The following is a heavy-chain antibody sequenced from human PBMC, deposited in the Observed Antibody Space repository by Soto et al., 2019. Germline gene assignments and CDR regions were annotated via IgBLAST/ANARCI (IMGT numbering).Heavy chain of an antibody. D-gene: IGHD6-13*01. CDR3: ARDLIEYGSSWYGDDY. J-gene: IGHJ4*02. CDR2: ISAYNGNT. V-gene: IGHV1-18*01. Sequence: QVQLVQSGAEVKKPGASVKVSCKASGYTFTSYGISWVRQAPGQGLEWMGWISAYNGNTNYAQKLQGRVTMTNDTSTSTAYRELRSLRSDDTAVYYCARDLIEYGSSWYGDDYWGQGTLVTVSS. CDR1: GYTFTSYG.